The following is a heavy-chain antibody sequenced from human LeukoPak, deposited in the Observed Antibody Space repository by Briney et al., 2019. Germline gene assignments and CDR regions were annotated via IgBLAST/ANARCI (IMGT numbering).Heavy chain of an antibody. Sequence: GGSLRLSCAASGFTFNNYWMTWVRQAPGKGLEWVATIKQDGSEKYYVDSVKGRFTISRDNAKNSLYLQMNSLRVDDTAVYYCARDRGYSTFDYWGQGTLVTVSS. CDR3: ARDRGYSTFDY. J-gene: IGHJ4*02. V-gene: IGHV3-7*01. D-gene: IGHD4-23*01. CDR2: IKQDGSEK. CDR1: GFTFNNYW.